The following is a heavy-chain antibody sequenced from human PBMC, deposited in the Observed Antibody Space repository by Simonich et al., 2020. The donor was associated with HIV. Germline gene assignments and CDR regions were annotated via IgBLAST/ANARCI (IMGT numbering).Heavy chain of an antibody. Sequence: VQLQQWGAGLLKPSETLSLTCAVYGGSFSGYYWSWIRQPPGKGLEWIGEISHVGRTNNNPSLKSRVTISVDTSKNHFSLKLTSVTAADTAVYYCARVGRGAEFDYWGQGTLVTVSS. V-gene: IGHV4-34*02. CDR2: ISHVGRT. CDR3: ARVGRGAEFDY. CDR1: GGSFSGYY. D-gene: IGHD2-15*01. J-gene: IGHJ4*02.